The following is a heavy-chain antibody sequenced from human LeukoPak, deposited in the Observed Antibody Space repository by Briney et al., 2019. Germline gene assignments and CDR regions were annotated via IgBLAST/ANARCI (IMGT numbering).Heavy chain of an antibody. J-gene: IGHJ4*02. CDR1: GYSFTTYW. CDR3: ARNAYNISSENYFDY. CDR2: VYPGDSDT. Sequence: GESLKISCKGSGYSFTTYWIGWVRHMPGKGLEWMGFVYPGDSDTIYSPSFLGQVIISADKSIGTAYVQWASLKASDTAMYYCARNAYNISSENYFDYWGQGTLVTVSP. V-gene: IGHV5-51*01. D-gene: IGHD6-6*01.